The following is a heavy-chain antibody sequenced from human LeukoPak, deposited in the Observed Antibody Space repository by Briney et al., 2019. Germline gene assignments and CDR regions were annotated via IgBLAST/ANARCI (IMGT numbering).Heavy chain of an antibody. CDR2: INTDGFST. CDR1: GFISSSYW. D-gene: IGHD4-17*01. V-gene: IGHV3-74*01. CDR3: GSSRTYGDYGRGLDY. J-gene: IGHJ4*02. Sequence: GGSLRLSCAASGFISSSYWMHWVRQPPGKGLVYIACINTDGFSTSYADSVKGRFTISRDNAKNTLYLQMNSLRAEDTAVYYCGSSRTYGDYGRGLDYWGQGTLVTVSS.